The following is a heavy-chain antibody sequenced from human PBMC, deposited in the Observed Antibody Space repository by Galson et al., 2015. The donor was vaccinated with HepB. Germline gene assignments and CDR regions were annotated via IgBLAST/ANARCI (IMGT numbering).Heavy chain of an antibody. J-gene: IGHJ4*02. Sequence: SVTVSCKASGSTFTGYYMHWVRQAPGQGLEWMEWINPNSGGTDYAQKFQDRVTMTSDMSISTAYMEISRLNSDDAAIFYCARGRGSGWYAFDYWGQGTLVTVSS. D-gene: IGHD6-19*01. V-gene: IGHV1-2*02. CDR1: GSTFTGYY. CDR2: INPNSGGT. CDR3: ARGRGSGWYAFDY.